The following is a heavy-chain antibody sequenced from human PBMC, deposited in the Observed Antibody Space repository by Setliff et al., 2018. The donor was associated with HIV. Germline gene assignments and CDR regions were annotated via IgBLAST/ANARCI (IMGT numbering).Heavy chain of an antibody. CDR2: ISGSGGNT. CDR3: AKGGNGHCTSASCRDFDY. CDR1: GFTLSTYV. D-gene: IGHD2-2*03. Sequence: PGGSLRLSCAASGFTLSTYVMSWVRQAPGKGLEWVSGISGSGGNTYFADSVKGRFTISRDNSKSTLYLQMNSLRVEDTALYYCAKGGNGHCTSASCRDFDYWGQGTLVTVSS. J-gene: IGHJ4*02. V-gene: IGHV3-23*01.